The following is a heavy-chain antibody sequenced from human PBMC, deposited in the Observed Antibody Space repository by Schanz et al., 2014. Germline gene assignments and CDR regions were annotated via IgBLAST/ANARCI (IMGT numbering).Heavy chain of an antibody. D-gene: IGHD6-13*01. CDR3: ATASSPVREAGAGSSFHL. CDR2: MNESHSTI. CDR1: GFSFSSYA. V-gene: IGHV3-23*01. J-gene: IGHJ5*02. Sequence: EVQLLESGGGLVEPGGSLRLSCAASGFSFSSYAMGWVRQARGKGLEWVSAMNESHSTIYYADSVRGRFTISRDNSKNTLYLQMNSLRAEDTAVYYCATASSPVREAGAGSSFHLWGQGTLVTVSP.